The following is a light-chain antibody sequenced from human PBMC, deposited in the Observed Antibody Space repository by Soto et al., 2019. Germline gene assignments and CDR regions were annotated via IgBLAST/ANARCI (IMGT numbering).Light chain of an antibody. Sequence: EIVLTQSPGTLSLSPGERATLSCRASQSVSSSYLAWYQQKPGQAPRLLIYGASSSATGIPDRFRGSGSGTDFTLIISRLEPEDFAVYYCQQYGSSPRTFGQGTKVEIK. CDR1: QSVSSSY. CDR2: GAS. J-gene: IGKJ1*01. V-gene: IGKV3-20*01. CDR3: QQYGSSPRT.